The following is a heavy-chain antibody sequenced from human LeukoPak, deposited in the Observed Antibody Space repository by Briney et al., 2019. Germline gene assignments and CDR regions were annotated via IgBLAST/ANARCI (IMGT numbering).Heavy chain of an antibody. CDR1: GFSFRDFG. CDR3: ARGYSTSSYSHYYYYMDV. D-gene: IGHD6-6*01. V-gene: IGHV3-48*01. J-gene: IGHJ6*03. Sequence: GGSLRLSCAASGFSFRDFGMNWVRQAPGKGLQWLSYLSSSGSTLFYADSVKGRFTISRDNVNNSLYLQMNSLGVDDMGVYYCARGYSTSSYSHYYYYMDVWGKGTTVAVSS. CDR2: LSSSGSTL.